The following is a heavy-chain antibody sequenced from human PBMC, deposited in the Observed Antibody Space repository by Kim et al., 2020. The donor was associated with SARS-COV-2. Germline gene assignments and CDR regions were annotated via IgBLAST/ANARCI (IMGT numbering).Heavy chain of an antibody. Sequence: GGSLRLSCAASGFTFSSYAMSWVRQAPGKGLEWVSAISGSGGSTYYADSVKGRFTISRDNSKNTLYLQMNSLRAEDTAVYYCAKDSLNYYYDSSGYRNDAFDIWGQGTMVTVSS. CDR2: ISGSGGST. V-gene: IGHV3-23*01. D-gene: IGHD3-22*01. CDR3: AKDSLNYYYDSSGYRNDAFDI. CDR1: GFTFSSYA. J-gene: IGHJ3*02.